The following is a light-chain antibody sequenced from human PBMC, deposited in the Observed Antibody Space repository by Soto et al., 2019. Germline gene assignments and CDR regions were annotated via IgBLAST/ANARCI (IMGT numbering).Light chain of an antibody. CDR3: GTWDSSLSAGV. J-gene: IGLJ3*02. CDR1: SSNIGNNY. V-gene: IGLV1-51*02. CDR2: ENS. Sequence: QSVLTQPPSVSAAPGQKVTISCSGSSSNIGNNYVSWYQQLPGTAPKLLIYENSKRPSGISDRFSGSKSGTSATLGITGLQTGDEADYYCGTWDSSLSAGVFGGGTKVTVL.